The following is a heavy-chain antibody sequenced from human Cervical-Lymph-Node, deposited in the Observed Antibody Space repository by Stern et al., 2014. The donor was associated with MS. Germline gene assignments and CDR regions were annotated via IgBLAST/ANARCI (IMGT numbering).Heavy chain of an antibody. J-gene: IGHJ3*02. Sequence: QLQLQESGPGLVKPSQTLSLSCTVSGGSISNGDYYWSWIRQPPGKGLEWIGHIFYSGSTSYSPSLKSRLTISVDTSKNQFSLKLRSVTAADTAVYYCARDGVTLVRGVTIWGQGTMVTVSS. CDR2: IFYSGST. CDR1: GGSISNGDYY. CDR3: ARDGVTLVRGVTI. V-gene: IGHV4-30-4*01. D-gene: IGHD3-10*01.